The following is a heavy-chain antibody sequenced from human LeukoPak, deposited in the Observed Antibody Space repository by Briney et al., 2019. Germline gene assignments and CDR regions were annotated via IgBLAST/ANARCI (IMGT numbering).Heavy chain of an antibody. CDR2: ISWNSGSI. CDR3: AKDQGAMGMAWFDY. CDR1: GFTFDDYA. Sequence: GGSLRLSCAASGFTFDDYAMHWVRQAPGKGLEWVSGISWNSGSIGYADSVKGRFTISRDNAKNSLYLQMNSLRAGDMALYYCAKDQGAMGMAWFDYWGQGTLVTVSS. J-gene: IGHJ4*02. V-gene: IGHV3-9*03. D-gene: IGHD5-18*01.